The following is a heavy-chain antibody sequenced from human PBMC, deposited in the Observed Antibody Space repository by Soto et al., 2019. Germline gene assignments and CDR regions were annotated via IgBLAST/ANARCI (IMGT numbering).Heavy chain of an antibody. CDR1: EFTFSEAW. Sequence: PGGSLRLSCAASEFTFSEAWMSWVRQSPGKGLEWVCRIKSNADGGTIDYAAPVKGRFTISRDDSKNMLYLQMNSLKTEDTAVYYCTTARRNSYGMDVWGQGTTVTVSS. V-gene: IGHV3-15*01. CDR3: TTARRNSYGMDV. J-gene: IGHJ6*02. CDR2: IKSNADGGTI.